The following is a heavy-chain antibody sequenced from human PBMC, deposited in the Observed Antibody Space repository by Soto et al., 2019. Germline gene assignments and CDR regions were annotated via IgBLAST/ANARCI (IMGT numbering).Heavy chain of an antibody. J-gene: IGHJ4*01. D-gene: IGHD6-13*01. V-gene: IGHV4-4*02. CDR1: GVSISSHDW. CDR3: ATRDSRRFY. CDR2: SHQSGNT. Sequence: QVQLQESGPGLVKPSGTLSLTCAVSGVSISSHDWWTWGRQPPGKGLEWSGESHQSGNTNYNSSLESRVTIPVAKYKNQFSLTVTAVTVADTAVYYCATRDSRRFYCGDGTLVTVSS.